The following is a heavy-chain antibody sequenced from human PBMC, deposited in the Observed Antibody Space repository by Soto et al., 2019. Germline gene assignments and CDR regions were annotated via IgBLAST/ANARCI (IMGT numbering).Heavy chain of an antibody. D-gene: IGHD3-22*01. CDR1: GGSISSGGYY. CDR3: ARDHRYYYDSSGYSDYYYYGMDV. V-gene: IGHV4-31*03. CDR2: IYYSGST. Sequence: PSETLSLTCTVSGGSISSGGYYWSWIRQHPGKGLEWIGYIYYSGSTYYNPSLKSRVTISVDTSKNQFSLKLSSVTAADTAVYYCARDHRYYYDSSGYSDYYYYGMDVWGQGTTVTVSS. J-gene: IGHJ6*02.